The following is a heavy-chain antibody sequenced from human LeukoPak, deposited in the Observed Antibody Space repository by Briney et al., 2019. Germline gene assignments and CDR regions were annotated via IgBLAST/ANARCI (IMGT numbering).Heavy chain of an antibody. CDR1: GFTFSSYG. J-gene: IGHJ4*02. CDR2: IQYDGSNK. CDR3: AKGGSKMTTGYFDY. Sequence: GGSLRLSCAASGFTFSSYGMHWVRQAPGKGLEWVAFIQYDGSNKYYADSVKGRFTISRDNSKNTLYLQMNSLRAEDTAVYYCAKGGSKMTTGYFDYWGQGTLVTVSS. D-gene: IGHD1-1*01. V-gene: IGHV3-30*02.